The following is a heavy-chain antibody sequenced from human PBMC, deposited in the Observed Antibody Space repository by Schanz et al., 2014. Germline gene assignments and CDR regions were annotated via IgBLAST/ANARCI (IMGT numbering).Heavy chain of an antibody. V-gene: IGHV3-21*05. Sequence: EVQLLESGGGLVEPGGSLRLSCATSGFSLDIFAVSWVRQAPGKGLEWVSYVSSSSSYTHYADSVKGRFTISRDNAKNTLYLQMNSLRAEDTAVYYCARDFHGYGPHLDYWGQGSMVTVSS. D-gene: IGHD5-12*01. J-gene: IGHJ4*02. CDR3: ARDFHGYGPHLDY. CDR2: VSSSSSYT. CDR1: GFSLDIFA.